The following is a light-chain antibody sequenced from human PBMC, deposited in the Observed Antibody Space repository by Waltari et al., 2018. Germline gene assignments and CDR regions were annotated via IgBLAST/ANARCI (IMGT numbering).Light chain of an antibody. V-gene: IGKV3-20*01. Sequence: ENVLTQSPGTLSLSLGERVTLSCRARQSVDNRFLAWYQKKPGQAPRLLIYGASSRATDIPDRFIGSGSGTDCTLTINRLEPEDFAVYYCHQSGGSGRTFGGGTKVEIK. CDR3: HQSGGSGRT. CDR2: GAS. J-gene: IGKJ4*01. CDR1: QSVDNRF.